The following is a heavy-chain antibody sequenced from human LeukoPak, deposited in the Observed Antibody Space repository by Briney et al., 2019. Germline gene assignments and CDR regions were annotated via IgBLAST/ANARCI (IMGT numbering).Heavy chain of an antibody. D-gene: IGHD5-18*01. CDR2: VYDSGGT. CDR1: SISSSGSS. V-gene: IGHV4-39*07. J-gene: IGHJ6*02. CDR3: ARDGAWSDTYRYGMDV. Sequence: SISSSGSSWGWIRQPPGKGLEWIGSVYDSGGTNYNPSLKSRVTISLDTSKNKFSLRLTSVTAADTAVYYCARDGAWSDTYRYGMDVWGQGTTVTVSS.